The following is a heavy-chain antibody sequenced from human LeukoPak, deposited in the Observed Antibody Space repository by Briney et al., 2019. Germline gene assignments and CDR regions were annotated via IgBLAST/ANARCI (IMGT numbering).Heavy chain of an antibody. Sequence: SQTLSLTCNDSGGSINSAGYYWSWIRQPPGKDLEWIGYIYYSGSTYHSPSLKSRLTISLDTSKTQFSLKLSSVTAADTAVYYCARGSSNWSNAFDIWGQGTMVIISS. J-gene: IGHJ3*02. CDR1: GGSINSAGYY. V-gene: IGHV4-30-4*01. CDR2: IYYSGST. CDR3: ARGSSNWSNAFDI. D-gene: IGHD6-13*01.